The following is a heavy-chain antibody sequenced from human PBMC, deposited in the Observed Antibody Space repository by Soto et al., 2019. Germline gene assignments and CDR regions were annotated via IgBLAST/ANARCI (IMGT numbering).Heavy chain of an antibody. CDR1: GFTFRTFA. CDR2: LLGSGVST. Sequence: EVQLLESGGGFVQPGWSLRLSCESSGFTFRTFAMSGVRQAPGQGREGVSSLLGSGVSTNYADSVKGRFSISRDNSKNTLYLQMNSLRAEDTAIYYCAKDNPVGATPGWFDSWGQGTLVIVSS. CDR3: AKDNPVGATPGWFDS. V-gene: IGHV3-23*01. J-gene: IGHJ5*01. D-gene: IGHD1-26*01.